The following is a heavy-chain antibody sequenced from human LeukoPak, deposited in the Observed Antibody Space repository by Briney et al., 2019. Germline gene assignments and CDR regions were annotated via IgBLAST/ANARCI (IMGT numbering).Heavy chain of an antibody. CDR2: INPNSGGT. J-gene: IGHJ4*02. CDR3: ARPSGGYYDSSGYYPYYFDY. CDR1: GYTFSGDY. D-gene: IGHD3-22*01. Sequence: ASVKVSCKASGYTFSGDYMHWVRQAPGQGLKCMAWINPNSGGTDYAQKFQGRVSMTRDTSISTGYMELSRLRSDDTAVYSCARPSGGYYDSSGYYPYYFDYWGQGTLVTVSS. V-gene: IGHV1-2*02.